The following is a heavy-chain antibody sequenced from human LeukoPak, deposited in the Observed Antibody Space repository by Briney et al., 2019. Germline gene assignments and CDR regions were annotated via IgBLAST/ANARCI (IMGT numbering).Heavy chain of an antibody. CDR1: GYTFTSYG. CDR2: ISAYNGNT. D-gene: IGHD3-3*01. J-gene: IGHJ4*02. Sequence: ASVKVTCKASGYTFTSYGISWVRQAPGQGLEWMGWISAYNGNTNYAQKLQGRVTMTTDTSTSTAYVELRSLRSDDTAVYYRARGGDESGIDYWGQGTLVTVSS. V-gene: IGHV1-18*01. CDR3: ARGGDESGIDY.